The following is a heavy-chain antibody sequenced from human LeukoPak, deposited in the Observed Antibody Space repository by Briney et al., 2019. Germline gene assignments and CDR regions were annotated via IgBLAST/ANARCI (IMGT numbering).Heavy chain of an antibody. J-gene: IGHJ4*02. V-gene: IGHV4-30-4*01. CDR2: IYYSGST. CDR1: GGSISSGDYY. CDR3: ARYYDSSGYYFDY. Sequence: SETLSLTCTVSGGSISSGDYYWSWIRQPPGKGLAWIGYIYYSGSTYYNPSLKSRVTISVDTSKNQFSLKLSSVTAADTAVYYCARYYDSSGYYFDYWGQGTLVTVSS. D-gene: IGHD3-22*01.